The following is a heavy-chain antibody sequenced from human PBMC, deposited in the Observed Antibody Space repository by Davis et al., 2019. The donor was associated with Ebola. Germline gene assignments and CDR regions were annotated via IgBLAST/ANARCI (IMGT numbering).Heavy chain of an antibody. Sequence: AASVKVSCKASGFTLTKYAIHWVRQAPGQWLEWMGWVHGGNGNTEYSQKFQGRVTITRDTSASTAYMEVSSLTSEDMAVYYCARDEFDFWGQGTLVTVSS. V-gene: IGHV1-3*01. CDR2: VHGGNGNT. CDR1: GFTLTKYA. CDR3: ARDEFDF. J-gene: IGHJ4*02.